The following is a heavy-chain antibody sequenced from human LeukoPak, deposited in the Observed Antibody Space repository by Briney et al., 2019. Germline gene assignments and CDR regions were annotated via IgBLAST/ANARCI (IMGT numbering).Heavy chain of an antibody. CDR2: INPSSGST. D-gene: IGHD6-13*01. V-gene: IGHV1-46*01. CDR1: GYTCTNYY. CDR3: AREYSNSQFDY. Sequence: GASVKVSCKASGYTCTNYYIHWVRHAPGQGLEWMAIINPSSGSTRYAQKFQGRVTMTRDTSTSTVYMELSSLRSEHTAMYYCAREYSNSQFDYWGQGTLVTVSS. J-gene: IGHJ4*02.